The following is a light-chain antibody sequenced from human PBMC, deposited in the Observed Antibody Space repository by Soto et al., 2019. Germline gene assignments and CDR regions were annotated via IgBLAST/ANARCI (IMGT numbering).Light chain of an antibody. V-gene: IGKV1-5*03. J-gene: IGKJ4*01. CDR2: KAS. Sequence: DSQMTHSPSTLSASVGDRITITCRASPGISTWLAWYQQKPGKAPKLLIYKASTLESGVPSRFSGSGSGTEFTLTISSLQPDDFATYYCQQYNSYSLTFGGGTKVDIK. CDR1: PGISTW. CDR3: QQYNSYSLT.